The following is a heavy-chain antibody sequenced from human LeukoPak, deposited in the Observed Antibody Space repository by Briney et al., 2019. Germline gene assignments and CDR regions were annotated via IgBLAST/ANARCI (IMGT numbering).Heavy chain of an antibody. CDR1: GGSISSYY. J-gene: IGHJ4*02. D-gene: IGHD5-18*01. Sequence: PSETLSLTCTVSGGSISSYYWSWIRQPPGKGLEWIGYIYYSGSTYYNPSLKSRVTISVDTSKNQFSLKLSSVTAADTAVYYCARDGRGYSYGRFDYWGQGTLVTVSS. CDR3: ARDGRGYSYGRFDY. CDR2: IYYSGST. V-gene: IGHV4-30-4*01.